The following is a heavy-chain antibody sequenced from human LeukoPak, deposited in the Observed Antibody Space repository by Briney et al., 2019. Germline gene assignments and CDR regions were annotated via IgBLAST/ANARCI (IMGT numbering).Heavy chain of an antibody. Sequence: SQTLSLTCTVSGGSISSGDYYWSWIRQPPGKGLEWIGYIYYSGSTYYNPSLKSRVTISVDTSKNQFSLKLSSVTAADTAVYYCARHTMVRGVIIGPVDYWGQGTLVTVSS. V-gene: IGHV4-30-4*08. CDR1: GGSISSGDYY. J-gene: IGHJ4*02. CDR3: ARHTMVRGVIIGPVDY. CDR2: IYYSGST. D-gene: IGHD3-10*01.